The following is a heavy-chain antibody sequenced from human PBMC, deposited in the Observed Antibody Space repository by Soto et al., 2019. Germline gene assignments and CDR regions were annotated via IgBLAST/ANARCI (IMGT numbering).Heavy chain of an antibody. CDR2: IIPIFGTA. CDR3: ARGTITMVRGVNYYYGMDV. V-gene: IGHV1-69*13. CDR1: GGTFSSYA. J-gene: IGHJ6*02. Sequence: SSVKVSCKASGGTFSSYAISWVRQAPGQGLEWMGGIIPIFGTANYAQKFQGRVTITADESTSTAYMELSSLRSEDTAVYYCARGTITMVRGVNYYYGMDVWGQGTTVTVSS. D-gene: IGHD3-10*01.